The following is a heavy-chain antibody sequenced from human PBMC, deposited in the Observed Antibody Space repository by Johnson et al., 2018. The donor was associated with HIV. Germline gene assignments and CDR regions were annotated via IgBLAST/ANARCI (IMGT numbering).Heavy chain of an antibody. CDR2: IGTAGDT. D-gene: IGHD4-17*01. Sequence: VQLVESGGGVVQPGRSLRLSCAASGFTFSSYAMHWVRQATGKGLEWVSAIGTAGDTYYPGSVKGRFTISRENAKNSLYLQMNSLSAGDTAVYYCARQGGANDAFDIWGQGTMVTVSS. CDR3: ARQGGANDAFDI. V-gene: IGHV3-13*01. J-gene: IGHJ3*02. CDR1: GFTFSSYA.